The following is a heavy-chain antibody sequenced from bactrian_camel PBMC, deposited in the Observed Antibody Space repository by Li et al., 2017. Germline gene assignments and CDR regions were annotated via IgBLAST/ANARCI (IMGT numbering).Heavy chain of an antibody. J-gene: IGHJ4*01. CDR2: ISGADGST. CDR1: GYTYTTSC. CDR3: AAGPTGSEYLPPLRAYRYGY. Sequence: LVESGGGSVQAGGSLRLSCAAAGYTYTTSCMAWFRQAPGKEREGVAAISGADGSTNYADFVRGRFTVSQDNAKNTLYLQMNDLEPEDTAMYYCAAGPTGSEYLPPLRAYRYGYWGQGTQVTVS. V-gene: IGHV3S25*01. D-gene: IGHD1*01.